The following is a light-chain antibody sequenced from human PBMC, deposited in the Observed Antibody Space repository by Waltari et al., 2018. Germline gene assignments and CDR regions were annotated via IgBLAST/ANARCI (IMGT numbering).Light chain of an antibody. CDR3: QQYGSSPWT. CDR2: GAS. CDR1: QSVSSSY. V-gene: IGKV3-20*01. J-gene: IGKJ1*01. Sequence: EIVLTQSPGTLSLSPGERATLPFRASQSVSSSYLAWYQQKPGQAPRLLIYGASSRATGIPDRFSGSGSGTDFTLTISRLEPEDLAVYYCQQYGSSPWTFGQGTKVEIK.